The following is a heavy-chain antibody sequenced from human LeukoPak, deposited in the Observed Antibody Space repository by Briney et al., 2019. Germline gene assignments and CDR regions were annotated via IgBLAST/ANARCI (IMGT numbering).Heavy chain of an antibody. CDR1: GFTFSSSA. D-gene: IGHD3-10*01. CDR3: ATWTGLVPG. Sequence: GGSLRLSCAASGFTFSSSAMSWVRQAPGKGLEWVSYISSSGNTIDYADSVKGRFTLSRDNAKNSLYLQMNSLRAEDTAVYYCATWTGLVPGWGQGTLVTVSS. V-gene: IGHV3-48*04. CDR2: ISSSGNTI. J-gene: IGHJ4*02.